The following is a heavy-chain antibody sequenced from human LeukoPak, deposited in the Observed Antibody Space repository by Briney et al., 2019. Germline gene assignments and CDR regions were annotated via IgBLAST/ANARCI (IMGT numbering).Heavy chain of an antibody. J-gene: IGHJ4*02. CDR2: ISYSGGST. Sequence: PGGSLRLSCAASGFTFSSYAMSWVRQAPGKGLEWVSGISYSGGSTYYADSVKGRFTISRDNSKNTLYLQMNSLRAEDTAVYYCAKDLGPDYYDSSGYSHLFDYWGQGTLVTVSS. D-gene: IGHD3-22*01. CDR1: GFTFSSYA. CDR3: AKDLGPDYYDSSGYSHLFDY. V-gene: IGHV3-23*01.